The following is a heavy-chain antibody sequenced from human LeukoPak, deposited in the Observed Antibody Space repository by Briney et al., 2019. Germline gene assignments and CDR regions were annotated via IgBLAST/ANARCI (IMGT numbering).Heavy chain of an antibody. CDR3: AKDYLTMVRGAPGY. D-gene: IGHD3-10*01. Sequence: GGSLRLSCAASGFTFSSYGMSWVRQAPGKGLEWVSAISGSGGSTYYADSVEGRFTISRDNSKNTLYLQMNSLRAEDTAVYYCAKDYLTMVRGAPGYWGQGTLVTVSS. V-gene: IGHV3-23*01. CDR2: ISGSGGST. CDR1: GFTFSSYG. J-gene: IGHJ4*02.